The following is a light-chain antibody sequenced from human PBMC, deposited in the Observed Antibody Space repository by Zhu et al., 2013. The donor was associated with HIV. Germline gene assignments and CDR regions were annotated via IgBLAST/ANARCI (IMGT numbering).Light chain of an antibody. CDR2: WSS. J-gene: IGKJ2*02. V-gene: IGKV4-1*01. Sequence: DIVMTQSPDSLAVSLGETATINCKSSQSVLYSSDNRNYLAWYQVKPGQPPKLLIHWSSTRESGVPDRFSGSGSGTDFTLTISSLQAEDVAVYYCQQYYSIRRTFGQGTKVEIK. CDR3: QQYYSIRRT. CDR1: QSVLYSSDNRNY.